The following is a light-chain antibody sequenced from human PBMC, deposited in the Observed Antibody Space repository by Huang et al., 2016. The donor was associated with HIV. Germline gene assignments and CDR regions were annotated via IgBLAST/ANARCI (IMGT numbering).Light chain of an antibody. V-gene: IGKV3-11*01. CDR2: DAS. Sequence: EIVLTQSPATLSLSPGESATLSCRASQSISSYLAWYQQKPGQAPRRLIYDASNRATGVPARFSGSGSGADFTLTISSLEPEDFAVYYCQQRSNWPPEGTFGQGTKVEIK. CDR3: QQRSNWPPEGT. CDR1: QSISSY. J-gene: IGKJ1*01.